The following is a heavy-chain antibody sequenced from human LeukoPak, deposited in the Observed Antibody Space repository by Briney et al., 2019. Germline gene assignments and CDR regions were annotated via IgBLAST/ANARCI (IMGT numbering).Heavy chain of an antibody. CDR2: IIPILGIA. V-gene: IGHV1-69*04. CDR3: ARDPGSGRPEASNWFDP. Sequence: SVKVSCKASGGTFSSYTISWVRQAPGQGLEWMGRIIPILGIANYAQKFQGRVTITADKSTSTAYMELSSLRSEDTAVYYCARDPGSGRPEASNWFDPWGQGTLVTVSS. CDR1: GGTFSSYT. D-gene: IGHD3-10*01. J-gene: IGHJ5*02.